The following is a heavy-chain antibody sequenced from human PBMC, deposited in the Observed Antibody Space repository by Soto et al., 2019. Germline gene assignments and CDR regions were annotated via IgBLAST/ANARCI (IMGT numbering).Heavy chain of an antibody. CDR1: GYTFTTFH. CDR2: INPDTGDS. CDR3: ARVRYGDFSFQY. D-gene: IGHD4-17*01. Sequence: QVHLVQSGAEVRKPGASVKVSCKASGYTFTTFHLHWVRLAPGQGLEWMGWINPDTGDSDYGQKFQGRVTLTRDTSMTTAYMELSSLTSDDTALYFCARVRYGDFSFQYWGQGTPVSVSS. J-gene: IGHJ4*02. V-gene: IGHV1-2*02.